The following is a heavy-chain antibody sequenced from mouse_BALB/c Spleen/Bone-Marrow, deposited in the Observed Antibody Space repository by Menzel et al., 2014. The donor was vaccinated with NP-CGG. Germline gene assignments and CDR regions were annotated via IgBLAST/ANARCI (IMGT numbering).Heavy chain of an antibody. CDR3: ARTYGSSYFVY. D-gene: IGHD1-1*01. CDR2: IYPGDGDT. J-gene: IGHJ3*01. V-gene: IGHV1-82*01. Sequence: QVQLQQSGPEMVKPGASVKISCRASGYAFXSSWMNWVKPRPGQGLEWIGRIYPGDGDTNYNGKFKGKATLTADKSSSTAYMQLSSLTSVDSAVYICARTYGSSYFVYWGQGTLVTVSA. CDR1: GYAFXSSW.